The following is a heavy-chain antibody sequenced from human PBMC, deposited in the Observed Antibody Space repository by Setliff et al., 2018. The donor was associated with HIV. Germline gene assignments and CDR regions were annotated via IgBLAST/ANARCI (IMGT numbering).Heavy chain of an antibody. D-gene: IGHD2-15*01. CDR3: VREVVRTLDY. CDR1: GFTFSGHS. J-gene: IGHJ4*02. CDR2: IKNDGSDV. V-gene: IGHV3-74*01. Sequence: GGSLRLSCAASGFTFSGHSMHWVRQVPGQGLVWVSGIKNDGSDVFYVDSVKGRFTISRDNAKNRLYLQMNSLRAEDTAVYYCVREVVRTLDYWGQGTLVTVSS.